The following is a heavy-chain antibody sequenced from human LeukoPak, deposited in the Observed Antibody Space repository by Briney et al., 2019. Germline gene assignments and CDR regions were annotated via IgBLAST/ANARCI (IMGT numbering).Heavy chain of an antibody. CDR3: TRDSGTYNWFDP. CDR2: IDKKDKGYATAT. V-gene: IGHV3-73*01. CDR1: GFTFSGSA. J-gene: IGHJ5*02. D-gene: IGHD1-26*01. Sequence: GGSLRLSCAASGFTFSGSAIHWVRQSSGKGLEWVGQIDKKDKGYATATAYAASVKGRFTISRDDSINTAYLQMKSPKTEDTALYYCTRDSGTYNWFDPWGQGTLVTVSS.